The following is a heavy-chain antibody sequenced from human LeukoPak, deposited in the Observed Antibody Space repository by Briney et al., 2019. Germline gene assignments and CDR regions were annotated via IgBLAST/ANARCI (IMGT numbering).Heavy chain of an antibody. V-gene: IGHV3-53*01. D-gene: IGHD3-10*01. CDR2: IYSGGNT. J-gene: IGHJ3*02. CDR1: GLTVSSNC. Sequence: GGSLRLSCAASGLTVSSNCMSWVRQAPGKGLEWVSFIYSGGNTYYADSVKGRFTISRDNSKNTVHLQMNSLRAEDTAMYYCARGPTYYYGSGSSFDGAFDIWGQGTMVTVSS. CDR3: ARGPTYYYGSGSSFDGAFDI.